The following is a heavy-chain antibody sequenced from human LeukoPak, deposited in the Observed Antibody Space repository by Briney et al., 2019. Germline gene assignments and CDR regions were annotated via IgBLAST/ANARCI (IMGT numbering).Heavy chain of an antibody. CDR2: INHSGST. V-gene: IGHV4-34*08. D-gene: IGHD6-19*01. Sequence: GSLRLSCAASGFTFSSYGMHWIRQPPGKGLEWIGEINHSGSTNYNPSLKSRVTISVDTSKNQFSLKLSSVTAADTAVYYCAGTVAGYYYFDYWGQGTLVTVSS. CDR1: GFTFSSYG. CDR3: AGTVAGYYYFDY. J-gene: IGHJ4*02.